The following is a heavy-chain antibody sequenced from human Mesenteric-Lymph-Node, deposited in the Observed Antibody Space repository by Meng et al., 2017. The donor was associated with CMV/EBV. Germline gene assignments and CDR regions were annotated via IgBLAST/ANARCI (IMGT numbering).Heavy chain of an antibody. Sequence: GESLKISCAASGFTFSTYWMHWVRQAPGKGLVWVSRINSDGSSTSYADSVKGRFTISRDNDKNTLYLQMNSLRAEDTAVYYCAGSRSWNWFDPWGQGTLVTVSS. CDR3: AGSRSWNWFDP. CDR1: GFTFSTYW. J-gene: IGHJ5*02. D-gene: IGHD6-13*01. V-gene: IGHV3-74*01. CDR2: INSDGSST.